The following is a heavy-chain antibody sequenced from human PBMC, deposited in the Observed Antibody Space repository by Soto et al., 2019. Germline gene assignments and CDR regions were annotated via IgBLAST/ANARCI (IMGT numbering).Heavy chain of an antibody. D-gene: IGHD3-9*01. CDR3: ARHYYDILTGPGYFDY. CDR1: GFTFSDFA. J-gene: IGHJ4*02. Sequence: GGSLRLSCRASGFTFSDFAMSWVRQAPGKGLEWVSSISSNGNYIYYADSMKGRFTISRDNAEKSLYLQMNSLRAEDTAVYYCARHYYDILTGPGYFDYWGQGTLVTVSS. CDR2: ISSNGNYI. V-gene: IGHV3-21*04.